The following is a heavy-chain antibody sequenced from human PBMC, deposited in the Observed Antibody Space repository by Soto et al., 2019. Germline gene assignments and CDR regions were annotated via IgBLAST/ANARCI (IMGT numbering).Heavy chain of an antibody. CDR2: IYATGTT. Sequence: SETLSLTCTVSGASISGFYWSWIRKSAGKGPEWIGRIYATGTTDYNPSLKSRVMMSVDTSKKQFSLKLRSVTAADTAVYYCVRDAPKPLREWFDPWGQGISVTVSS. D-gene: IGHD3-16*01. CDR1: GASISGFY. V-gene: IGHV4-4*07. CDR3: VRDAPKPLREWFDP. J-gene: IGHJ5*02.